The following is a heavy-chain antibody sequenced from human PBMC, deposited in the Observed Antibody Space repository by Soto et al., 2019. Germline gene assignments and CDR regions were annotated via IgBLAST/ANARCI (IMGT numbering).Heavy chain of an antibody. Sequence: GGSLRLSCAASGFTFSSYGMHWVRQAPGKGLEWVAVIWYDGSNKYYADSVKGRFTISRDNSKNTLYLQMNSLRAEDTAVYYCARVSIAARLYYYYYGMDVWGQGTTVTVSS. CDR1: GFTFSSYG. CDR3: ARVSIAARLYYYYYGMDV. V-gene: IGHV3-33*01. CDR2: IWYDGSNK. J-gene: IGHJ6*02. D-gene: IGHD6-6*01.